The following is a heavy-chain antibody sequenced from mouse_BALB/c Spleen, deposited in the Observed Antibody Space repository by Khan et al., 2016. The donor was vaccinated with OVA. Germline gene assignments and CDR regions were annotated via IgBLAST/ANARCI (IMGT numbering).Heavy chain of an antibody. CDR3: ARTDYYGSSYYFAY. CDR1: GYSFTDYN. V-gene: IGHV1S135*01. J-gene: IGHJ2*01. Sequence: VQLQQSGPELVKPGASVKVSCKASGYSFTDYNMFWVKQSHGKSLEWIGYIDPYNGGTSYNQKFKGQATLTVDKSSSTAFMHLSSLTSEDSAVFYCARTDYYGSSYYFAYRGQGATLTVSS. D-gene: IGHD1-1*01. CDR2: IDPYNGGT.